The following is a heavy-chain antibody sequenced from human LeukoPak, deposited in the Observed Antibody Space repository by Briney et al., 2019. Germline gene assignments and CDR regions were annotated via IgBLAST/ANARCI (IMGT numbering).Heavy chain of an antibody. CDR3: ARLYFDLLSGYLDH. V-gene: IGHV4-39*02. D-gene: IGHD3-3*01. Sequence: PSETLSLTCTVSGGSITTHDNYWGWIRQPPGKGLEWIGSISHSGNTHYSPSLQSRVTMSADTSRNNFSLKLSSVTAADTAVYYCARLYFDLLSGYLDHWGQGTLVTVSS. CDR1: GGSITTHDNY. J-gene: IGHJ5*02. CDR2: ISHSGNT.